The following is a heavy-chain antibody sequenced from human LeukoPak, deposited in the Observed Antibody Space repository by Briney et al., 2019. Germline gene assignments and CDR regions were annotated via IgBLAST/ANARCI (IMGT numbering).Heavy chain of an antibody. V-gene: IGHV3-48*03. CDR2: ISSSTSHT. D-gene: IGHD2-8*01. Sequence: GGSLRLSCAASGFTLSTCEMTWVRQAPGKGLEWVSFISSSTSHTFYADSVKGRFTIFRDTAKNSLYLQMNNLRGEDTAVYYCARDVSSSTRAFDIWGQGTMVAVS. CDR1: GFTLSTCE. J-gene: IGHJ3*02. CDR3: ARDVSSSTRAFDI.